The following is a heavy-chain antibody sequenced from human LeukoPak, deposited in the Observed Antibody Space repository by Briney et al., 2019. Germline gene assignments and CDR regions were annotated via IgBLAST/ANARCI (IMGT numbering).Heavy chain of an antibody. CDR3: ARVQGDYYDSSGYRKRHFDY. Sequence: PSETLSLTCSVSGGSFSGSYWSWIRQPPGRGLEWIGEINHSGTTNYNPSLASRVTVSVDTSKNQFSLNLTSVTAADTAVYYCARVQGDYYDSSGYRKRHFDYWGQGTLVTVPS. CDR1: GGSFSGSY. D-gene: IGHD3-22*01. CDR2: INHSGTT. J-gene: IGHJ4*02. V-gene: IGHV4-34*01.